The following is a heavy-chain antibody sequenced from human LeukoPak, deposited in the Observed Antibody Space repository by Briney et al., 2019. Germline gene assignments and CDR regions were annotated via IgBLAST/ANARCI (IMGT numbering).Heavy chain of an antibody. CDR2: ISGSGGST. CDR3: AKDHLTIVGVVPIGNFDY. D-gene: IGHD3-3*01. J-gene: IGHJ4*02. CDR1: GFTFSSYA. Sequence: PGGSLTLSCAASGFTFSSYAMSWDRQAPGQGLEWVSAISGSGGSTYYADSVKGRFTISRDNSKNTLYLQMNSLRAEDTAVYYCAKDHLTIVGVVPIGNFDYWGQGTLVTVSS. V-gene: IGHV3-23*01.